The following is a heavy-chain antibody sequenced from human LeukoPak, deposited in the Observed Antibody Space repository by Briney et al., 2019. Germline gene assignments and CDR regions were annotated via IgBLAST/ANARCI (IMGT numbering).Heavy chain of an antibody. Sequence: GASVKVSFKASGYTFTSYGISWVRQAPGQGLEWMGWISAYTGNTNYAQKLQGRVTMTTDTSTSTAYMELRSLRSDDTAVYYCARDGISRQQLVSGRAFDIWGQGTMVTVSS. V-gene: IGHV1-18*01. CDR1: GYTFTSYG. J-gene: IGHJ3*02. CDR3: ARDGISRQQLVSGRAFDI. CDR2: ISAYTGNT. D-gene: IGHD6-13*01.